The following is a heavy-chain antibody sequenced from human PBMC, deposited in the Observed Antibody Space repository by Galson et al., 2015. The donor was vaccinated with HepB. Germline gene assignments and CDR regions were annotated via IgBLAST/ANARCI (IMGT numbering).Heavy chain of an antibody. CDR2: ISYDGSNK. V-gene: IGHV3-30-3*01. CDR1: GFTFSSYA. J-gene: IGHJ4*02. Sequence: SLRLSCAASGFTFSSYAMHWVRQAPGKGLEWVAVISYDGSNKYYADSVKGRFTISRDNSKNTLYLQMNSLRAEDTAVYYCARARGYSYGYPHDYWGQGTLVTVSS. D-gene: IGHD5-18*01. CDR3: ARARGYSYGYPHDY.